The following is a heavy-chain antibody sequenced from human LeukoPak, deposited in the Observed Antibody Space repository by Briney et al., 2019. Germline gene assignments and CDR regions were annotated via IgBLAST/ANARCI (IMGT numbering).Heavy chain of an antibody. V-gene: IGHV4-59*01. CDR1: SVSISSYY. J-gene: IGHJ3*02. CDR3: ASGLGIRNAFDI. CDR2: IYYSGST. Sequence: SVTLSLTGTVSSVSISSYYWRWIRPPPGKGLEWIGYIYYSGSTNYNPSLKSRVTISVDTSKNQFSLKLSSVTAADTAVYYCASGLGIRNAFDIWGQGTMVTVSS. D-gene: IGHD3-16*01.